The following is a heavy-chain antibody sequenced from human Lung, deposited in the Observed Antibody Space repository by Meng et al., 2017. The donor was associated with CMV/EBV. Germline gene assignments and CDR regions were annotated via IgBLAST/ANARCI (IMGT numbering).Heavy chain of an antibody. V-gene: IGHV1-69*05. D-gene: IGHD3-3*01. J-gene: IGHJ6*02. Sequence: SVKVSCKASGGTFSSYAISWVRQDPGQGLEWMGGIIPIFGTANYAQKFQGRVTITTDESTSTAYMELSSLRSEDTAVYYCARGSEESGYYYYYGMDVWGQGTTVTVSS. CDR3: ARGSEESGYYYYYGMDV. CDR2: IIPIFGTA. CDR1: GGTFSSYA.